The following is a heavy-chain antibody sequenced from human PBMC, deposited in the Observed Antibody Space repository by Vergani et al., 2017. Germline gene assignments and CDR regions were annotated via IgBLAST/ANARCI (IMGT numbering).Heavy chain of an antibody. J-gene: IGHJ4*02. CDR3: ARGDYGILTGYRY. V-gene: IGHV1-46*03. CDR1: GYTFSNYY. D-gene: IGHD3-9*01. Sequence: QVQVVQSGAEVKKSGASVKVSCKTSGYTFSNYYMHWVRQAPGQGLAGMGIINPSGGHTNYAQKFQGRVTMTRDTSTSTVYMELSSLRSEDTAIYYCARGDYGILTGYRYWGQGTLVTVSA. CDR2: INPSGGHT.